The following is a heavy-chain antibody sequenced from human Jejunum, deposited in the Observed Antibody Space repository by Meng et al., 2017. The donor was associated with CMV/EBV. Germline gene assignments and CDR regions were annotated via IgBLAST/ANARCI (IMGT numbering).Heavy chain of an antibody. Sequence: GFSFSSYEMNWVRQAPGKGLEWVAYISRSGATTHYADSVKGRFTISKDDAKSSLYLQMNSLKPEDTAFYYCAKPLSPYDFWSGTDYWGQGTLVTVSS. CDR1: GFSFSSYE. V-gene: IGHV3-48*03. J-gene: IGHJ4*02. D-gene: IGHD3-3*01. CDR2: ISRSGATT. CDR3: AKPLSPYDFWSGTDY.